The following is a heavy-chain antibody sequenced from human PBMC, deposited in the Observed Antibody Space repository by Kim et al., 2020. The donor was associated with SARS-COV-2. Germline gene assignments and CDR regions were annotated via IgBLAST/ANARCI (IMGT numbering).Heavy chain of an antibody. V-gene: IGHV3-9*01. CDR3: AKARGGYYGSGSKELRDAFDI. Sequence: GGSLRLSCAASGFTFDDYAMHWVRQAPGKGLEWVSGISWNSGSIGYADSVKGRFTISRDNAKNSLYLQMNSLRAEDTALYYCAKARGGYYGSGSKELRDAFDIWGQGTMVTVSS. CDR2: ISWNSGSI. J-gene: IGHJ3*02. D-gene: IGHD3-10*01. CDR1: GFTFDDYA.